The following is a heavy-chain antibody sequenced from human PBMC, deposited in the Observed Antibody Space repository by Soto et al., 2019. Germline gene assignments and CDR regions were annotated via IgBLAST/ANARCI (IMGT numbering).Heavy chain of an antibody. CDR1: GGSISSGGYY. CDR3: ARVGDYDILTGYDNNWFDP. V-gene: IGHV4-31*03. CDR2: IYYSGST. J-gene: IGHJ5*02. D-gene: IGHD3-9*01. Sequence: SETLSLTCTVSGGSISSGGYYWSWIRQHPGKGLEWIGYIYYSGSTYYNPSLKSRVTISVDTSKNQFSLKLSSVTAADTAVYYCARVGDYDILTGYDNNWFDPWGQGTLVTVSS.